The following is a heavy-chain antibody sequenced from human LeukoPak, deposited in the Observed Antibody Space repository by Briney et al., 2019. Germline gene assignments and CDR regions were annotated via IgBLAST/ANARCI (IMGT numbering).Heavy chain of an antibody. CDR2: ISSSGSTI. Sequence: GGSLRLSCAASGFMFSTYEMNWVRQAPGKGLEWVSYISSSGSTIYYADSVKGRFTISRDNAKNSLYLQMNSLRAEDTAVYYCARDRVVGATLDYWGQGTLVTVSS. V-gene: IGHV3-48*03. CDR1: GFMFSTYE. J-gene: IGHJ4*02. D-gene: IGHD1-26*01. CDR3: ARDRVVGATLDY.